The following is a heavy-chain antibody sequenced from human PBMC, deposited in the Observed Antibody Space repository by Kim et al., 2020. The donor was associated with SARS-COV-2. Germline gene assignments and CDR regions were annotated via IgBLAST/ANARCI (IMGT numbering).Heavy chain of an antibody. J-gene: IGHJ4*02. D-gene: IGHD1-26*01. CDR2: INPNTGGT. CDR3: ARVGSGSSPFDS. V-gene: IGHV1-2*02. CDR1: GYTFTGYY. Sequence: ASVKVSCKASGYTFTGYYMHWVRQAPGQGLEWMGRINPNTGGTNYAQKFQGRVSMTRDTSIRTAYMELSSLRSDDTAVYFCARVGSGSSPFDSWGQGTLVTVSS.